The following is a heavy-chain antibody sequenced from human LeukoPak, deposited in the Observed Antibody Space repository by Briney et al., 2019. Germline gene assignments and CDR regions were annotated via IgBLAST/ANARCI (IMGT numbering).Heavy chain of an antibody. V-gene: IGHV1-2*04. CDR1: GYTFTGYY. D-gene: IGHD6-25*01. J-gene: IGHJ4*02. CDR3: ARGTSYSSGIDY. Sequence: ASVKVSCKASGYTFTGYYMHWVRQAPGQGLEWMGWINPNSGGTNYAQKFQGWVTMTRDTSISTAYMELSRLRSDDTAVYYCARGTSYSSGIDYWGQGTLVTVSS. CDR2: INPNSGGT.